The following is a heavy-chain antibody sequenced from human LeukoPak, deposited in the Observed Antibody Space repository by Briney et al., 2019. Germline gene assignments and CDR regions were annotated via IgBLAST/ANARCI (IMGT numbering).Heavy chain of an antibody. CDR2: IYSGGST. J-gene: IGHJ4*02. CDR3: AREGGDGYNFSPNYFDY. Sequence: GGSLRLSCAASGFTFSSNYMSWVRQAPGKGLEWVSVIYSGGSTYYADSVKGRFTISRDNSKNTLYLQMNSLRAEDTAVYYCAREGGDGYNFSPNYFDYWGQGTLVTVSS. V-gene: IGHV3-66*01. D-gene: IGHD5-24*01. CDR1: GFTFSSNY.